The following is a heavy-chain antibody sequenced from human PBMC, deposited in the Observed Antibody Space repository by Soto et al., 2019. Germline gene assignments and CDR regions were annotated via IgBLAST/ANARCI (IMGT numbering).Heavy chain of an antibody. J-gene: IGHJ6*02. V-gene: IGHV1-69*13. D-gene: IGHD3-22*01. Sequence: ASVKVSCKASGGTFSSYAISWVRQAPGQGLEWMGGIIPIFGTANYAQKFQGRVTITADESTSTAYMELSSLRSEDTAVYYCAXADSSGYYDYYYYGMDVWGQGTTVTVSS. CDR2: IIPIFGTA. CDR3: AXADSSGYYDYYYYGMDV. CDR1: GGTFSSYA.